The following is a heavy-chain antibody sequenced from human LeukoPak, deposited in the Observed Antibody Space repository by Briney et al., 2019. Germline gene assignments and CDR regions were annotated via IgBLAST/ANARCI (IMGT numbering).Heavy chain of an antibody. J-gene: IGHJ4*02. D-gene: IGHD6-19*01. CDR2: ITWNGDSP. CDR3: ARWSSIKVAATENY. CDR1: GFTFDDYG. V-gene: IGHV3-20*01. Sequence: GGSLRLSCAASGFTFDDYGMSWVRQAPGKGLEWVSGITWNGDSPGYADSVKGRFTISGDNAKNSLHLHLNSLRAEDTALYHCARWSSIKVAATENYWGQGTLVTVSS.